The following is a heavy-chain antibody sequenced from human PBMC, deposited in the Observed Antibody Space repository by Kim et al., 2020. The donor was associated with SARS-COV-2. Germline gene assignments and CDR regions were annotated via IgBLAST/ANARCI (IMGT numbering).Heavy chain of an antibody. CDR2: IYYSGST. CDR3: ARHLNQAVLLWFGGGGMDV. D-gene: IGHD3-10*01. Sequence: SETLSLTCTVSGGSISSSSYYWGWIRQPPGKGLEWIGSIYYSGSTYYNPSLKSRVTISVDTSKNQFSLKLSSVTAADTAVYYCARHLNQAVLLWFGGGGMDVWGQGTTVTVSS. J-gene: IGHJ6*02. V-gene: IGHV4-39*01. CDR1: GGSISSSSYY.